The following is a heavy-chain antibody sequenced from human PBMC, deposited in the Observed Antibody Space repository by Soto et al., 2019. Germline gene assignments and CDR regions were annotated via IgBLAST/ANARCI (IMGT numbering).Heavy chain of an antibody. CDR2: ISGRGDFT. D-gene: IGHD1-1*01. CDR1: GFTFSSHA. J-gene: IGHJ4*02. Sequence: EVQLLDSGGGLAQPGGSLRLSCAVSGFTFSSHAMSWVRQAPGKGLEWVSAISGRGDFTYYADSVKGRFTISRDNSRNTLYLQMNSLRAEDTAVYYCATSNWTEVEYGGQGTLVTVSS. V-gene: IGHV3-23*01. CDR3: ATSNWTEVEY.